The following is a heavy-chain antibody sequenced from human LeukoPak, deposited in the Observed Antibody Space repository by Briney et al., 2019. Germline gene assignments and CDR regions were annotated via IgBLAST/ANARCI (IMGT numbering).Heavy chain of an antibody. J-gene: IGHJ4*02. CDR1: GHTFPSYF. V-gene: IGHV1-46*01. CDR2: INPTGGST. Sequence: ASVKVSCKASGHTFPSYFMHWVRQAPGQGLEWMGIINPTGGSTTYAQKFQGRVTMTRDTSTSTVYMELSSLRSDDTAVYYCARTAARRFDYWGQGTLVTVSS. CDR3: ARTAARRFDY. D-gene: IGHD6-6*01.